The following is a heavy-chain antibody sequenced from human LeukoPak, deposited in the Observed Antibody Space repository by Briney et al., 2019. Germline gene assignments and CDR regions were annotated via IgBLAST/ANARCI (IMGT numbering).Heavy chain of an antibody. Sequence: GRSLRLSCAASGFTFSTYAMHWVRQAPGKGLEWVAGISNDGGDKYYADSVRGRFTISRDNSRNTLSLQMNSLTTEDTAMYYCARDSAITIFFSPLMDVWGQGTTVTVSS. V-gene: IGHV3-30*04. CDR2: ISNDGGDK. D-gene: IGHD3-9*01. CDR1: GFTFSTYA. J-gene: IGHJ6*02. CDR3: ARDSAITIFFSPLMDV.